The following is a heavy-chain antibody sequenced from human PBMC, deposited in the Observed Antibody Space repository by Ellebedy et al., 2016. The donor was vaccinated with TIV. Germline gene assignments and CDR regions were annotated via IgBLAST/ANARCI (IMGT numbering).Heavy chain of an antibody. J-gene: IGHJ4*02. CDR2: IYPDGST. CDR3: ARRNWNFALRTDYFDS. Sequence: MPSETLSLTCSVTGYSISSGYYWGWMRQSPGKGLEWIGSIYPDGSTYYSPSLRSRVTISVDTSKNEFSLKLSSVTAADTAVYYCARRNWNFALRTDYFDSWGRGTLVTVSS. CDR1: GYSISSGYY. D-gene: IGHD1-7*01. V-gene: IGHV4-38-2*02.